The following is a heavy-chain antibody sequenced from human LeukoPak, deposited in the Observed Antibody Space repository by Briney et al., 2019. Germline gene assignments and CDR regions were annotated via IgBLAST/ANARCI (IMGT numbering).Heavy chain of an antibody. V-gene: IGHV3-23*01. CDR3: ARARSATFAFDI. CDR2: ISGSGGST. CDR1: GFTFSSYA. Sequence: PGGSLRLSCAASGFTFSSYAMSWVRQAPGKGLEWVSAISGSGGSTYYADSVKGRFTISRDTSKNTLHLQMNSLRAEDTAVYYCARARSATFAFDIWGQGTMVTVSS. J-gene: IGHJ3*02. D-gene: IGHD5-12*01.